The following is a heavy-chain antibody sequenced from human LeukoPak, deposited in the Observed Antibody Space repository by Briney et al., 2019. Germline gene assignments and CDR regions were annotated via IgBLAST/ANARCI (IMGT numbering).Heavy chain of an antibody. J-gene: IGHJ3*02. V-gene: IGHV4-39*01. CDR2: IYYSGST. CDR3: ARLSGNGFDM. CDR1: GGSVSSTSYY. Sequence: PETLSLTCTVSGGSVSSTSYYWGWIRQPPGKGLEWLGSIYYSGSTYYNPSLKSRVPISVDTSKNRFSLKLSSVNAADRAVYYCARLSGNGFDMWGQGTTVTVSS.